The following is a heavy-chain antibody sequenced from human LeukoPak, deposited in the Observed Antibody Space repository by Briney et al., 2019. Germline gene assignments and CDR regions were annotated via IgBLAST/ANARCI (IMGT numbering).Heavy chain of an antibody. J-gene: IGHJ4*02. Sequence: PSGTLSLTCTVSGGSISSSSYYWGWIRQPPGKGLEWIGGIYYSGSTYYNPSLKSRVTISVDTSKNQFSLKLSSVTAADTAVYYCARQLGYCSSTSCYADKVDYWGQGTLVTVSS. CDR1: GGSISSSSYY. V-gene: IGHV4-39*01. CDR3: ARQLGYCSSTSCYADKVDY. CDR2: IYYSGST. D-gene: IGHD2-2*01.